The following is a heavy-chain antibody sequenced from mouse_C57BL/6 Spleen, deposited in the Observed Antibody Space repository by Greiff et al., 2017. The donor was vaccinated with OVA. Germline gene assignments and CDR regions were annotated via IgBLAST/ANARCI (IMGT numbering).Heavy chain of an antibody. CDR3: ARIYYYGSSYVYYAMDY. D-gene: IGHD1-1*01. CDR2: IDPNSGGT. Sequence: QVQLKQPGAELVRPGSSVKLSCKASGYTFTSYWMHWVKQRPGRGLEWIGRIDPNSGGTKYNEKFKSKATLTVDKPSSTAYMQLSSLTSEDSAVYYCARIYYYGSSYVYYAMDYWGQGTSVTVSS. CDR1: GYTFTSYW. V-gene: IGHV1-72*01. J-gene: IGHJ4*01.